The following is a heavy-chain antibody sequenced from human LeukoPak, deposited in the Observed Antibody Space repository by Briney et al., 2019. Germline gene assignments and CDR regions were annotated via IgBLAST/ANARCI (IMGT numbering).Heavy chain of an antibody. CDR2: IFYSGST. D-gene: IGHD6-13*01. V-gene: IGHV4-39*01. CDR1: GGSIASSSYY. CDR3: AKQQLVRCFDY. Sequence: KPSETLSLTCTVSGGSIASSSYYWGWIRQPPGKGLEWIGSIFYSGSTYYNPSLKSRVTISVDTSKTQFPLKLSSVTAADTAVYYCAKQQLVRCFDYWGQGTLVTVSS. J-gene: IGHJ4*02.